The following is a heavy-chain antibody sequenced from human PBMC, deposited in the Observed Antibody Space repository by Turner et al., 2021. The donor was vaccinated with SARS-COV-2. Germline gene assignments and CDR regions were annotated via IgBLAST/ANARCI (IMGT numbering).Heavy chain of an antibody. CDR3: AKDPSPIVVVTATIDY. CDR1: GFTCSSFG. D-gene: IGHD2-21*02. Sequence: QVQLVESGGGVVQPGRSMRLSCAASGFTCSSFGMHWVRQAPGKGLEWVALISYDGSKKYYADSVKGRFTVSRDNSKNTLYLQMNSLRAEDTAVYYCAKDPSPIVVVTATIDYWGQGTLVTVSS. CDR2: ISYDGSKK. J-gene: IGHJ4*02. V-gene: IGHV3-30*18.